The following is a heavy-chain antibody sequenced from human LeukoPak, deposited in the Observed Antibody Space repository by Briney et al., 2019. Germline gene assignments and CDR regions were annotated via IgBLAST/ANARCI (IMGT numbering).Heavy chain of an antibody. V-gene: IGHV4-39*01. Sequence: SETLSLTCTVSGGSISSSSYYWGWIRQPPGKGLEGIGSIYYSGSTYYNPSLKSRVTISVDTSKNQFSLKLRSVTAADTAVYYCARLPRYSSSWHNWFDPWGQGTLVTVSS. D-gene: IGHD6-13*01. CDR3: ARLPRYSSSWHNWFDP. CDR2: IYYSGST. J-gene: IGHJ5*02. CDR1: GGSISSSSYY.